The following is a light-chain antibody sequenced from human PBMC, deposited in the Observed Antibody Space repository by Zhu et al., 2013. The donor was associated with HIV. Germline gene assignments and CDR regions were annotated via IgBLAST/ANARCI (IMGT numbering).Light chain of an antibody. J-gene: IGKJ5*01. CDR2: GAS. V-gene: IGKV3D-20*02. Sequence: EIVLTQSPGTLSLSPGERATLSCRASQSVSSSYLAWYQQKPGQAPRLLIYGASSRATGIPARFSGSGSGTDFTLTISSLEPEDFAIYFCQKRSNWPPITFGQGTRIEVK. CDR1: QSVSSSY. CDR3: QKRSNWPPIT.